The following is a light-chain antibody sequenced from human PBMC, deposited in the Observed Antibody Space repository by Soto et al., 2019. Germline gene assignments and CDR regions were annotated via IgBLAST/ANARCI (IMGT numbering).Light chain of an antibody. CDR3: SLSYSGARNWV. CDR1: TGAVTSGHY. J-gene: IGLJ3*02. V-gene: IGLV7-46*01. Sequence: QAVVTQEPSLTVSPGGTVTLTCGSSTGAVTSGHYPYWFQQKPGQAPRTLIYDTSNKHSWTPARFSGSLLGGKAALTLSGAQPEDEAQYYCSLSYSGARNWVFGGGTQLTVL. CDR2: DTS.